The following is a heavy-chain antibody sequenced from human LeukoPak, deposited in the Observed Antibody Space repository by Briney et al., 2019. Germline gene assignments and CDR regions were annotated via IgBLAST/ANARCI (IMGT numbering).Heavy chain of an antibody. V-gene: IGHV3-48*03. D-gene: IGHD3/OR15-3a*01. CDR2: INHGGSIV. CDR3: ARDQDWAFDY. J-gene: IGHJ4*02. CDR1: GFTFVSHA. Sequence: GGSLRLSCAVSGFTFVSHAMNWVRQAPGKGLEWISFINHGGSIVYYADSVKGRFATSRDNAKNSLYLQINSVGADDTAAYYCARDQDWAFDYWGQGTLVTVSS.